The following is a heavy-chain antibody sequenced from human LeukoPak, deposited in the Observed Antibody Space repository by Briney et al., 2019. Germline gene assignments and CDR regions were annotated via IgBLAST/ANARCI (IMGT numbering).Heavy chain of an antibody. V-gene: IGHV3-48*01. Sequence: GGSLRLSCAASGFTFSSYSMNWVRQAPGKGLEWVSYISSSSSTIYYADSVKGRFTISRDNAKNSLYLQMNSLRAEDTAVYYCARETLNFLSGEGAFDIWGQGTMVTVSS. D-gene: IGHD3-3*01. J-gene: IGHJ3*02. CDR1: GFTFSSYS. CDR2: ISSSSSTI. CDR3: ARETLNFLSGEGAFDI.